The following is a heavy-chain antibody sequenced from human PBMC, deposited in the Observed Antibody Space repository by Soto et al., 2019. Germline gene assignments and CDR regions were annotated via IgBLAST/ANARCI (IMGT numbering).Heavy chain of an antibody. V-gene: IGHV3-23*01. CDR1: GFTFNNYA. Sequence: EVQLLESGGGVVQPGGSLRLSCAASGFTFNNYAMTWVRQAPGKGLEWVSAISCGGDTTSYADSVKGRFTVSRDGSKNTLYLQMSSLGAEDTVLYYCAKGRGGAGSLTPRVDFWGQGTLVTVSS. D-gene: IGHD3-10*01. CDR2: ISCGGDTT. J-gene: IGHJ4*02. CDR3: AKGRGGAGSLTPRVDF.